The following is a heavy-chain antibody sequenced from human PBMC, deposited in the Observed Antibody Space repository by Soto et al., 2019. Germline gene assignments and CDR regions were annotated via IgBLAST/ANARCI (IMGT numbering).Heavy chain of an antibody. Sequence: SETLSLTCTVSGSSISSGGYYWSWIRQHPGKGLEWIGYIYYSGSTYYNPSLKSRVTISVDTSKNQFSLKLSSVTAADTAVYYCARDYCSSTSCYAPYYYGMDVWGQGTTVTVSS. CDR3: ARDYCSSTSCYAPYYYGMDV. CDR1: GSSISSGGYY. CDR2: IYYSGST. D-gene: IGHD2-2*01. V-gene: IGHV4-31*03. J-gene: IGHJ6*02.